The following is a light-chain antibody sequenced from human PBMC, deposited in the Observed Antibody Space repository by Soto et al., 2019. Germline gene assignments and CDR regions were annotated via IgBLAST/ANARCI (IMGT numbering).Light chain of an antibody. V-gene: IGKV3-20*01. J-gene: IGKJ4*01. CDR1: QSVSSSY. CDR2: GAS. CDR3: QQYGSSPLT. Sequence: EIVLTQSPGTLSLSPGERDTLSCRASQSVSSSYLAWYQQKPGQAPRLLIYGASSRATGIPDRFSGSGSGTDFTLTISRLEPEDCAVYYCQQYGSSPLTFGGGTKVDIK.